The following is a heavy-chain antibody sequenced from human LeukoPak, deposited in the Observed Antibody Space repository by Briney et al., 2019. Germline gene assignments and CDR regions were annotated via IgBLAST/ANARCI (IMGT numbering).Heavy chain of an antibody. CDR3: TRDVARRRTTSDAFDI. Sequence: PGGSLRLSCTASGFTFGDYAMSWFRQAPGEGLEWVGFIRSKAHGGTTEYAAPVKGRFTISRDDSKSIAYLQMNSLKTEDTAVYYCTRDVARRRTTSDAFDIWGQGTVVTVSS. J-gene: IGHJ3*02. CDR1: GFTFGDYA. V-gene: IGHV3-49*03. D-gene: IGHD4-11*01. CDR2: IRSKAHGGTT.